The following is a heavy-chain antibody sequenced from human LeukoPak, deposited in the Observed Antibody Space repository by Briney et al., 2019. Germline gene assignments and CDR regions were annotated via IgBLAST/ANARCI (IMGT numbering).Heavy chain of an antibody. D-gene: IGHD3-22*01. CDR3: AKDSGYYYKSFDS. Sequence: PGGSLRLSCAASGFTFSSYWMHWVRQAPGKGLVWVSRINSDGSTTTYADSMKGRFTISRDNAKNTLYLQMNSLRAEDTAVYYCAKDSGYYYKSFDSWGQGTLVTVSS. CDR1: GFTFSSYW. CDR2: INSDGSTT. V-gene: IGHV3-74*01. J-gene: IGHJ4*02.